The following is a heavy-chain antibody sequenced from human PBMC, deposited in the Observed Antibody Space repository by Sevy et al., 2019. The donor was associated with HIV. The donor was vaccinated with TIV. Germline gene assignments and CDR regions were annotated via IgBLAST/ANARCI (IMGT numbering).Heavy chain of an antibody. CDR3: AXDRGXGXXGRXNYYYYGMDV. V-gene: IGHV3-30-3*01. D-gene: IGHD5-12*01. Sequence: GGSLRLSCAAXXFTFSSYAMHWVRQAPGKGLEWVAVISYDGSNKYYADSVKGRFTISRDNSKNTLYLQMNSLRAEDTXXYYCAXDRGXGXXGRXNYYYYGMDVXGQGTTVTVSS. CDR2: ISYDGSNK. J-gene: IGHJ6*02. CDR1: XFTFSSYA.